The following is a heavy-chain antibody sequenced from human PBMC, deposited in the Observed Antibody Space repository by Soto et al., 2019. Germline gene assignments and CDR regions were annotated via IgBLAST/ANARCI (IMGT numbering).Heavy chain of an antibody. CDR1: GITFRNYA. CDR2: ITSDGDNT. CDR3: VKQAHGLDGVAFDY. J-gene: IGHJ4*02. D-gene: IGHD2-15*01. V-gene: IGHV3-64D*06. Sequence: PGGSLRLSCSVSGITFRNYAMHWVRQAPGRGLEYVSGITSDGDNTWHADSVKDRFTISRDNSKNTLFLQMGSLRPEDTAIYYCVKQAHGLDGVAFDYWGQGT.